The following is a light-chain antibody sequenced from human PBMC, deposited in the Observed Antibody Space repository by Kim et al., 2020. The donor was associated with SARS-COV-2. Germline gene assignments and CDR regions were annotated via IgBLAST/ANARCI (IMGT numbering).Light chain of an antibody. V-gene: IGKV1-5*03. CDR2: GAS. CDR1: QSISTW. Sequence: DIQMTQSPSTLSASVGDRVTITCRASQSISTWLAWYQQKPGKAPKFLIYGASSLDSGVPSRFSGSGSGTEFTLTISSLQPDDFATYYCQQYDSYPLTFGGGTKLEI. J-gene: IGKJ4*01. CDR3: QQYDSYPLT.